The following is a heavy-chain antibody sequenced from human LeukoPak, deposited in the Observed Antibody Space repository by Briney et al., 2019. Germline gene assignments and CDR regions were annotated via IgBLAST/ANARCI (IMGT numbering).Heavy chain of an antibody. CDR3: ARGRGYNYAFPFDY. Sequence: SETLSLTCTVSGDSISSYYWSSIRQPAGKGLEWIGRIFTSGRTNYNPSLKSRVTMSLDTSKNQFSLKLTSVTAADTAVYYCARGRGYNYAFPFDYWGQGTLVTVSS. V-gene: IGHV4-4*07. D-gene: IGHD5-18*01. CDR1: GDSISSYY. CDR2: IFTSGRT. J-gene: IGHJ4*02.